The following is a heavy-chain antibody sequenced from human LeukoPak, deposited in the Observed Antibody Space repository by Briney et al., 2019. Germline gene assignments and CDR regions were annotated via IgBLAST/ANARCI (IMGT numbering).Heavy chain of an antibody. J-gene: IGHJ4*02. CDR1: GFTFSSYA. V-gene: IGHV3-23*01. D-gene: IGHD3-3*01. CDR3: ARGTRTPLDTIFGVVIIPLRDY. Sequence: GGSLRLSCAASGFTFSSYAMSWVRQAPGKGLEWVSAISGSGGSTYYADSVKGRFTISRDNSKNTLYLQMNSLRAEDTAVYYCARGTRTPLDTIFGVVIIPLRDYWGQGTLVTVSS. CDR2: ISGSGGST.